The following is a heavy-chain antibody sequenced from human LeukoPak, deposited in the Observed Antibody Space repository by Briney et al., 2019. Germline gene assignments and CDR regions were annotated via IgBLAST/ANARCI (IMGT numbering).Heavy chain of an antibody. V-gene: IGHV1-18*01. J-gene: IGHJ4*02. CDR2: ISGYSGNA. CDR3: ARCYSSSWQRLDN. CDR1: GYTFTNFG. Sequence: ASVKVSCKASGYTFTNFGLTWVRQAPGQGLEWLGWISGYSGNANYAQKFQDRVVMTTDRSTGTAHMELRSVRSDDTAVYYCARCYSSSWQRLDNWGQGTLVIVSS. D-gene: IGHD6-13*01.